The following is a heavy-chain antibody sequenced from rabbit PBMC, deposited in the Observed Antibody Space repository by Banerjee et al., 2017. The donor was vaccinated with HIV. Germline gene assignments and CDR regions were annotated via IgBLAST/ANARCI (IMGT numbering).Heavy chain of an antibody. CDR3: ARAYNTGWGGYFSL. V-gene: IGHV1S40*01. J-gene: IGHJ4*01. D-gene: IGHD4-1*01. Sequence: QSLEESGGDLVKPGASLTLTCTASGFDFSSNAMCWVRQAPGKGLEWIACIYTDSGTTCYASWAIGRFTISKTSSTTVTLQMTSLTAADMATYFCARAYNTGWGGYFSLWGPGTLVTVS. CDR1: GFDFSSNA. CDR2: IYTDSGTT.